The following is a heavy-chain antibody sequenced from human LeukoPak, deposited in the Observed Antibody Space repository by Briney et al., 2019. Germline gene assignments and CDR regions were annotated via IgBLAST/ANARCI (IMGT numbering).Heavy chain of an antibody. CDR3: AREDTGGLDY. J-gene: IGHJ4*02. Sequence: MPSETLSLTCSVSGGSISSSTHYWDWIRQPPGEGLEWIGSIYYSGSTYYNPSLKSRVTISVDTSKNQFSLKLISVTAADTAVYYCAREDTGGLDYWGQGILVTVSP. CDR1: GGSISSSTHY. CDR2: IYYSGST. D-gene: IGHD2-8*02. V-gene: IGHV4-39*07.